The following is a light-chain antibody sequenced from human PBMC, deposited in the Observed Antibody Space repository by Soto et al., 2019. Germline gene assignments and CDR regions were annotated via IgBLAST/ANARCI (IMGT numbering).Light chain of an antibody. Sequence: EIVLTQSPGTLSLSPGERATLSCRASQSVSSSYLAWYQQKPGQAPRLLIYSASSRATGIPDRFSGSGSGTDFSLTIGRLEPEDFAVYYCQQYGSSAWTFGQGTKVEIK. CDR3: QQYGSSAWT. J-gene: IGKJ1*01. V-gene: IGKV3-20*01. CDR1: QSVSSSY. CDR2: SAS.